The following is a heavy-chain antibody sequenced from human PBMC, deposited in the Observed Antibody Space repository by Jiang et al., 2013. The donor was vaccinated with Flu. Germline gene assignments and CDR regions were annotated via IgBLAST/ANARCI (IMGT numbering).Heavy chain of an antibody. CDR3: ARLNIEYCSRGVCSWFDP. D-gene: IGHD2-8*01. CDR2: IYHSGSS. CDR1: GDSISSGGYS. Sequence: GSGLVKPSQTLSLSCAVSGDSISSGGYSWTWIRQPPGKDLEWIGYIYHSGSSYYNPSLNSRVTISVDSSKNQISLKLGSVTAADTAVYYCARLNIEYCSRGVCSWFDP. J-gene: IGHJ5*02. V-gene: IGHV4-30-2*01.